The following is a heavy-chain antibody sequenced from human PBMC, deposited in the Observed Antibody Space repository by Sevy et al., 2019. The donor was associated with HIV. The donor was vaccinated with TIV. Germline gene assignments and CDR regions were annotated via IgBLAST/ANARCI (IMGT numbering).Heavy chain of an antibody. V-gene: IGHV3-66*01. CDR3: ARGKSGYGYALNY. Sequence: GGSLRLSCAASGFTVNSNYMTWVRQAPGKGLEGVSVIHSDDTTYHADSVKDRFTISRDNFKNTLYLNMSSLRAEDTAGYYCARGKSGYGYALNYWGQGTLVTVSS. D-gene: IGHD5-18*01. CDR2: IHSDDTT. J-gene: IGHJ4*02. CDR1: GFTVNSNY.